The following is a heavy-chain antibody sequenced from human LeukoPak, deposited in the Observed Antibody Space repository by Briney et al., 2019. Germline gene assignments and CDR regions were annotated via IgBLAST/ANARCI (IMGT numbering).Heavy chain of an antibody. CDR3: ARSRRPYDILTGYRNGAFDI. V-gene: IGHV3-7*01. D-gene: IGHD3-9*01. Sequence: PGGSLRLSCAASGFTFSSYWMSWVRQAPGKGLEWVANIKQDGSEKYYVDSVKGRFTISRDNAKNSLYLQMNSLRAEDTAVYYCARSRRPYDILTGYRNGAFDIWGQGTMVTVSS. CDR1: GFTFSSYW. J-gene: IGHJ3*02. CDR2: IKQDGSEK.